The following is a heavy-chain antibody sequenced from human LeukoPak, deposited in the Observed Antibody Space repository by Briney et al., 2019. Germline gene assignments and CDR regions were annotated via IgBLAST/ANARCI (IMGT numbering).Heavy chain of an antibody. CDR2: IYYSGST. CDR3: ARVYCSSTSCYTYASDI. D-gene: IGHD2-2*02. Sequence: SETLSLTCTVSGGSISSYYWSWIRQPPGKGLEWIGYIYYSGSTNYNPSLKSRVTISVDTSKNQFSLKLSSVTAADTAVYYCARVYCSSTSCYTYASDIWGQGTMVTVSS. J-gene: IGHJ3*02. V-gene: IGHV4-59*01. CDR1: GGSISSYY.